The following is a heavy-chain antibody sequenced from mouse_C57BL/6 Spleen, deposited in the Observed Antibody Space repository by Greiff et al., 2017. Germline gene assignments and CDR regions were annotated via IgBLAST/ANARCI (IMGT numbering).Heavy chain of an antibody. CDR2: ISNGGGST. V-gene: IGHV5-12*01. D-gene: IGHD1-1*01. CDR1: GFTFSDYY. J-gene: IGHJ1*03. CDR3: ASQLFGYFDV. Sequence: EVKLVESGGGLVQPGGSLKLSCAASGFTFSDYYMYWVRQTPEKRLEWVAYISNGGGSTYYPDTVKGRFTISRDNAKNTLYLQMSRLKSEDTAMYYCASQLFGYFDVWGTGTTVTVSS.